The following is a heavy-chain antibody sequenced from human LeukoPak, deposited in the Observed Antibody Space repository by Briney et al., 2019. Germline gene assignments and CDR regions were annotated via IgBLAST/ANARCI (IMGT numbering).Heavy chain of an antibody. CDR1: GFTFSYYT. V-gene: IGHV3-21*01. J-gene: IGHJ5*01. Sequence: GGSLRLSCAASGFTFSYYTMHWVRQAPGKGLEWVSSISGTSKYIYYEDSLKGRFTVSRDNADNSLSLHIASLRGDDTAVYYCAREGLTSVIAFDSWGQGTLVTASS. CDR3: AREGLTSVIAFDS. D-gene: IGHD2-15*01. CDR2: ISGTSKYI.